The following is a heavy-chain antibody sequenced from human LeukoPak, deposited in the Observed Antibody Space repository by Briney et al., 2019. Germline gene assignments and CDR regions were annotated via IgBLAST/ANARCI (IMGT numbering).Heavy chain of an antibody. Sequence: PGGSLRLSWAASGFTFSSYGMHWVRQAPDKGLEWVAVIWYDGSNKYYADSVKGRFTISRDNSKNTLYLQMNSLRAEDTAVYYCARMTRHYYGSGSYPDYWGQGTLVTVSS. J-gene: IGHJ4*02. V-gene: IGHV3-33*01. CDR1: GFTFSSYG. CDR3: ARMTRHYYGSGSYPDY. D-gene: IGHD3-10*01. CDR2: IWYDGSNK.